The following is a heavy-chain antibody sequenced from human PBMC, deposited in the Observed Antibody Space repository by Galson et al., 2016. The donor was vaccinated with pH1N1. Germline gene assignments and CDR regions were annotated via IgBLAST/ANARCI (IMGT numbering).Heavy chain of an antibody. J-gene: IGHJ3*02. CDR2: VSGSGSYT. CDR3: AKADFRGHALEAFDI. V-gene: IGHV3-23*01. D-gene: IGHD5-12*01. Sequence: SLRLSCAASGSGFSSYAMSWVRQAPGKGLEWVSSVSGSGSYTYDADSVKGRFTISRDNSNSTLYLQMNSLRVGDTAMYYCAKADFRGHALEAFDIWGQRTMVTVSS. CDR1: GSGFSSYA.